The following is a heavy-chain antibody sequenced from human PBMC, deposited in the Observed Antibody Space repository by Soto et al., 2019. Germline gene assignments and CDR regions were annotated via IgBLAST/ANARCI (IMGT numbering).Heavy chain of an antibody. Sequence: SETLSLTCAVYGGSFSGYYWSWIRQPPGKGLEWIGEINHSGSTNYNPSLKSRVTISVDTSKNQFSLKLSSVTAADTAVYYCARGPPLRFLEWLLYGPFDYWGQGTLVTVSS. CDR3: ARGPPLRFLEWLLYGPFDY. D-gene: IGHD3-3*01. CDR1: GGSFSGYY. CDR2: INHSGST. V-gene: IGHV4-34*01. J-gene: IGHJ4*02.